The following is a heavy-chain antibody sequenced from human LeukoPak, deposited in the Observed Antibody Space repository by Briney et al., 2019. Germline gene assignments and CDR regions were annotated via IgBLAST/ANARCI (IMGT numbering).Heavy chain of an antibody. CDR2: IYYSGST. J-gene: IGHJ3*02. D-gene: IGHD3-22*01. V-gene: IGHV4-59*01. Sequence: SETLSLTCTVSGGSISSYYWSWIRQPPGKGLEWIGYIYYSGSTNYNPSLKSRVTISVDTSKNQFSLKLSSVTAADTAVYYCARDVYYYDSSGYFASDIWGQGTMVTVSS. CDR1: GGSISSYY. CDR3: ARDVYYYDSSGYFASDI.